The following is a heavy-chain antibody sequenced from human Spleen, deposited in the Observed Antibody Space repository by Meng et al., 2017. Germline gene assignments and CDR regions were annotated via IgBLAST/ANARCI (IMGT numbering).Heavy chain of an antibody. CDR1: GGSISNPYYY. Sequence: QVQLQESGPGLVKPSQTLSLTCTVSGGSISNPYYYWSWIRQPPGKGLEWIGYMVYSGTTYYNPSLNSRVTISVDTSKNQFSLSLTSVTAADTAVYYCATTVRNWGQGTLVTVSS. CDR2: MVYSGTT. D-gene: IGHD4-17*01. CDR3: ATTVRN. J-gene: IGHJ4*02. V-gene: IGHV4-30-4*01.